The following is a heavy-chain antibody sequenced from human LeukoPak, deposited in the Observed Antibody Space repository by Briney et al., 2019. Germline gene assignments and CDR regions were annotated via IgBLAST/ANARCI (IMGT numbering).Heavy chain of an antibody. V-gene: IGHV3-23*01. CDR2: ISGTGGSR. D-gene: IGHD3-10*02. J-gene: IGHJ6*02. CDR3: AKDLHYYVAMDV. CDR1: GFTFSSYG. Sequence: GGSLRLSCVASGFTFSSYGMGWVREAPGKGLQWVSGISGTGGSRYYGDSVKGRFTISRDNSKNTLYLQMDSLRAEDTAVYYCAKDLHYYVAMDVWGQGTAVTVSS.